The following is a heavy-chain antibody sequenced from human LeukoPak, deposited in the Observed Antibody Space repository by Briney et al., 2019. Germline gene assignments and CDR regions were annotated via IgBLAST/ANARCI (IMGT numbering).Heavy chain of an antibody. V-gene: IGHV3-21*01. J-gene: IGHJ4*02. CDR2: ISSSSSYI. CDR1: GFTFSSYS. D-gene: IGHD2-15*01. CDR3: ARDLFGYCSGGSCYIAY. Sequence: GGSLRLSCAASGFTFSSYSMNWVRQAPGKGLEWVSSISSSSSYIYYADSVKGRFTISRDNAKNSLYLQMNSLRAEDTAVYYCARDLFGYCSGGSCYIAYWGQGTLVTVSS.